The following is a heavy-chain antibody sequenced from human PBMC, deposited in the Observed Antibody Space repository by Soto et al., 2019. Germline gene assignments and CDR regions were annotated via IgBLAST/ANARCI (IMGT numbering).Heavy chain of an antibody. CDR2: ISAYNDNT. CDR1: YYTFTSYG. CDR3: ARGSRDYIDYYFDY. J-gene: IGHJ4*02. V-gene: IGHV1-18*04. Sequence: ASVKVSCKASYYTFTSYGISWVRQAPGQGLEWMGWISAYNDNTKSAQKLQGRVTMTTDTSTSTAYMELRSLRSDDTAVYYCARGSRDYIDYYFDYWGQGTLVTVPQ. D-gene: IGHD4-17*01.